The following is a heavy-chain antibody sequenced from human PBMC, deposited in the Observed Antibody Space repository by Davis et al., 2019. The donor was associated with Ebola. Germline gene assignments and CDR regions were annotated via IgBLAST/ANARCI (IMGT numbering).Heavy chain of an antibody. CDR2: IYYSGST. CDR3: AREGYCATGGCSFDY. D-gene: IGHD2-15*01. CDR1: GGSISSYY. V-gene: IGHV4-59*12. Sequence: SETLSLTCTVSGGSISSYYWSWIRQPPGKGLEWIGYIYYSGSTNYNPSLKSRVTISVDTSKNQFSLKLSSVTAADTAVYYCAREGYCATGGCSFDYWGQGTLVTVSS. J-gene: IGHJ4*02.